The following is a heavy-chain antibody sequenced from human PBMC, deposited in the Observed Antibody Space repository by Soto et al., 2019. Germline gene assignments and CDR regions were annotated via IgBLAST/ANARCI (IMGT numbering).Heavy chain of an antibody. Sequence: QVQLQESGPGLVKPSETLSLTCTVSGGSISSYYWSWIRQPPGKGLEWIGYIYYSGSTNYNPSLNSRLTIAVDTSKTQFSLKLSSVTAADTAVYYCARGYCSGGSCGLFDYWGQGTLVTVSS. CDR2: IYYSGST. D-gene: IGHD2-15*01. V-gene: IGHV4-59*01. CDR3: ARGYCSGGSCGLFDY. J-gene: IGHJ4*02. CDR1: GGSISSYY.